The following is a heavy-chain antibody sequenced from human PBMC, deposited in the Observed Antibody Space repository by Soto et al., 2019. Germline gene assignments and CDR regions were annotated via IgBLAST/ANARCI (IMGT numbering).Heavy chain of an antibody. CDR1: GFTFSSYG. V-gene: IGHV3-30*18. CDR2: ISYDGSNK. Sequence: QVQLVESGGGVVQPGRSLRLSCAASGFTFSSYGMHWVRQAPGKGLEWVAVISYDGSNKYYADSVKGRFTISRDNSKNTLYLQMNSLKAEDTAVYYCAKDRLIQVDTAIVPLTDYWGQGTLVTVSS. D-gene: IGHD5-18*01. J-gene: IGHJ4*02. CDR3: AKDRLIQVDTAIVPLTDY.